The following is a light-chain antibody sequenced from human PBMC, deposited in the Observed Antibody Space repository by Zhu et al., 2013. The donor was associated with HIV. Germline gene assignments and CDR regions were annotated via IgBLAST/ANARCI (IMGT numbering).Light chain of an antibody. J-gene: IGLJ1*01. CDR3: GTWDSSLSGV. V-gene: IGLV1-51*01. CDR2: DNN. Sequence: QSVLTQPPSVSGAPGQRVTISCTGSSSNIGAGYDVHWYQQLPGTAPKLLIYDNNKRPSGIPDRFSGSKSGTSATLGITGLQTGDEADYYCGTWDSSLSGVFGTGTKVTVL. CDR1: SSNIGAGYD.